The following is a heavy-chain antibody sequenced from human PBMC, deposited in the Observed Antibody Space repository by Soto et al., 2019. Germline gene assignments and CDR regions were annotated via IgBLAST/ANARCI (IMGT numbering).Heavy chain of an antibody. CDR2: IIPIFGTA. Sequence: SVKVSCKASGGTFSSYAISWVRQAPGQGLEWMGGIIPIFGTANYAQKFQGRVTITADESTSTAYMELSSLRSEDTAVYYCARERGAPLYSSGLYYYYYGMDVWGQGTTVT. CDR3: ARERGAPLYSSGLYYYYYGMDV. J-gene: IGHJ6*02. CDR1: GGTFSSYA. D-gene: IGHD6-19*01. V-gene: IGHV1-69*13.